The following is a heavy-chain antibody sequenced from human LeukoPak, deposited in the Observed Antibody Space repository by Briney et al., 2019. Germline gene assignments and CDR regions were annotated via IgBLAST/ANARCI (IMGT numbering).Heavy chain of an antibody. Sequence: PSETLSLTCTVSGGSISSYYWSWIRQPPGKGLEWIGYIYYSGSTNYNPSLKSRVTISVDTSKNQFSLKLSSVTAADTAVYYCASHFYDSSGYYYYYGMDVWGQGTTVTVSS. CDR1: GGSISSYY. CDR2: IYYSGST. CDR3: ASHFYDSSGYYYYYGMDV. J-gene: IGHJ6*02. V-gene: IGHV4-59*08. D-gene: IGHD3-22*01.